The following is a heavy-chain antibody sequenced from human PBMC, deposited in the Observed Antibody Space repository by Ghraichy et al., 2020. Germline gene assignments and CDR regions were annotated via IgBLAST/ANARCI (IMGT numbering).Heavy chain of an antibody. D-gene: IGHD6-13*01. CDR1: GGSFSGYY. Sequence: SQTLSLTCAVYGGSFSGYYWSWIRQPPGKGLEWIGEINHSGSTNYNPSLKSRVTISVDTSKNQFSLKLSSVTAADTAVYYCARLYSSSWKRALYAFDIWGQGTMVTVSS. CDR3: ARLYSSSWKRALYAFDI. J-gene: IGHJ3*02. V-gene: IGHV4-34*01. CDR2: INHSGST.